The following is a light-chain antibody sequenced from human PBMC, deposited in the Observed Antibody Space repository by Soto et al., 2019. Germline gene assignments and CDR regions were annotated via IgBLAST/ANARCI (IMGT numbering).Light chain of an antibody. V-gene: IGKV3-20*01. CDR3: QQYGSSPVALT. J-gene: IGKJ4*01. Sequence: EFVLTQSPGTLSLSPGERATLSCRASQTVRNNYLAWYQQKPGQAPRLLIYGASSRATGIPDRFSGSGSGTDFTLTISRLEPEDFAVYYCQQYGSSPVALTFGGGTKV. CDR1: QTVRNNY. CDR2: GAS.